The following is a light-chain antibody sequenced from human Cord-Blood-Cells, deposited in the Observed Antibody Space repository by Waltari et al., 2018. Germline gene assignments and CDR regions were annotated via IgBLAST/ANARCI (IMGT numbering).Light chain of an antibody. CDR3: QQYYSTPHT. J-gene: IGKJ2*01. Sequence: DLVMTQSPDSLAVSLGGRATINSTSTQSVLYSSNNKNYLAWYQQKPGQPPKLLIYWASTRESGVPDRFSGSGSGTDFTLTISSLQAEDVAVYYCQQYYSTPHTFGQGTKLEIK. CDR2: WAS. CDR1: QSVLYSSNNKNY. V-gene: IGKV4-1*01.